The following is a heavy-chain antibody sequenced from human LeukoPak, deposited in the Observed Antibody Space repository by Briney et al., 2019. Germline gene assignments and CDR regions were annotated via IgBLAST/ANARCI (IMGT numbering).Heavy chain of an antibody. D-gene: IGHD4-17*01. CDR3: ARRSTVTRDVDI. Sequence: PGGSLRLSCAASGFNVSSNYMIWVRQAPGKGLEWVSVIYSGGDTYYADSVKGRFTISRDNSKNTVYLQVNSLRAEDTAVYYCARRSTVTRDVDIWGQGTMVTVSS. V-gene: IGHV3-66*04. J-gene: IGHJ3*02. CDR1: GFNVSSNY. CDR2: IYSGGDT.